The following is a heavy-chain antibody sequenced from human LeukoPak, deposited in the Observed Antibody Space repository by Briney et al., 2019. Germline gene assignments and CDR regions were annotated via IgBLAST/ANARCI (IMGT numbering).Heavy chain of an antibody. Sequence: GGSLRLSCAASGFTFSSYGMHWVRQAPGKGLEWVAVISYDGSNKYYADSVKGRFTISRDNSKNTLYLQMNSLRAEDTAVYYCAKATIDYWGQGTLVTVSS. CDR2: ISYDGSNK. D-gene: IGHD1-14*01. CDR1: GFTFSSYG. J-gene: IGHJ4*02. CDR3: AKATIDY. V-gene: IGHV3-30*18.